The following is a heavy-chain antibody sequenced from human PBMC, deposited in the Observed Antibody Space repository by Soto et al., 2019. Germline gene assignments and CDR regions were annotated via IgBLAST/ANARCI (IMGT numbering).Heavy chain of an antibody. V-gene: IGHV4-61*08. CDR2: IYYSGST. CDR1: GGSVSSTDHY. CDR3: ARDRTVPPGGMDV. D-gene: IGHD2-2*01. Sequence: SETLSLTCTVSGGSVSSTDHYWSWIRQPPGKGLEWIGCIYYSGSTNYNPSLKSRVIISVDTSKNQLSLKLTSMTAADTAVYYCARDRTVPPGGMDVWGQGTTVTVSS. J-gene: IGHJ6*02.